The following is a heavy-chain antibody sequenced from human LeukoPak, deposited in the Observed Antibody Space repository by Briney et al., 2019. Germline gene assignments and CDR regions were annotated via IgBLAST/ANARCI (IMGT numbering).Heavy chain of an antibody. Sequence: GGSLRLSCAASGFTFSSYWMSWVRQAPGKGLEWVANINQDGSEKYYVDSVKGRFTISRDNAKKSLYLQMNSLRAEDTAVYYCGRVGAYYGSGSYSDYWGQGTLVTVSS. CDR2: INQDGSEK. V-gene: IGHV3-7*01. J-gene: IGHJ4*02. CDR1: GFTFSSYW. CDR3: GRVGAYYGSGSYSDY. D-gene: IGHD3-10*01.